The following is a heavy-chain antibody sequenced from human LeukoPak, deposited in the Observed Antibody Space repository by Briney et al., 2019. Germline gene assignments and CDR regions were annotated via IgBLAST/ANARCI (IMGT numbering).Heavy chain of an antibody. D-gene: IGHD3-16*02. CDR2: INHSGST. CDR1: GGSFSGYY. J-gene: IGHJ5*02. Sequence: SETLSLTCAVYGGSFSGYYWSWIRQPPGKGLEWIGEINHSGSTNYNPSLKSRVTISVDTSKNQFSLKPSSVTAADTAVYYCARGSPPAYYDYVWGSYRYSLETTYNWFDPWGQGTLVTVSS. V-gene: IGHV4-34*01. CDR3: ARGSPPAYYDYVWGSYRYSLETTYNWFDP.